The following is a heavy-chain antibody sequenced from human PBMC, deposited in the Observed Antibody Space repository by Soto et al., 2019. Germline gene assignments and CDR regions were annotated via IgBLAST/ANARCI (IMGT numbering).Heavy chain of an antibody. Sequence: PGESLKISCKGSGYSFTSYWIGWVRQMPGKGLEWMGIIYPGDSDTRYSPSFQGQVTISADKSISTAYLQWSSLEASDTAMYDCARSITILPLLYGMDVWGQGTTVTVSS. D-gene: IGHD3-3*01. CDR2: IYPGDSDT. CDR3: ARSITILPLLYGMDV. J-gene: IGHJ6*02. CDR1: GYSFTSYW. V-gene: IGHV5-51*01.